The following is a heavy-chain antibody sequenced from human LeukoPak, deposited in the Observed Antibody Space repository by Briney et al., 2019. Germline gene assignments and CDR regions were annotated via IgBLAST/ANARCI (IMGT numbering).Heavy chain of an antibody. CDR2: IYYSGST. V-gene: IGHV4-30-4*01. CDR3: ASPSGASTS. D-gene: IGHD2-15*01. Sequence: PSETLSLTCTVSGGSISSGDYYWSWIRQPPGKGLEWIGYIYYSGSTYYNPSLKSRVTISIQTSKNQFSLGLTSVTAADTAVYYCASPSGASTSWGQGTLVTVSS. CDR1: GGSISSGDYY. J-gene: IGHJ4*02.